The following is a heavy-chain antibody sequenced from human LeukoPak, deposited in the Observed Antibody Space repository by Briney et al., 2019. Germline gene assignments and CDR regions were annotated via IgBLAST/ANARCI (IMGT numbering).Heavy chain of an antibody. J-gene: IGHJ6*02. CDR3: AKTIFWTPWYYFGMDV. Sequence: GGSLRLSCAASGFTFSSYAMSWVRQAPGKGLEWVSAISGSGGSTYYADSVKGRFTISRDNSKNTLYLQMNSLRAEDTAVYYRAKTIFWTPWYYFGMDVWGQGTTVTVSS. V-gene: IGHV3-23*01. CDR2: ISGSGGST. D-gene: IGHD3-9*01. CDR1: GFTFSSYA.